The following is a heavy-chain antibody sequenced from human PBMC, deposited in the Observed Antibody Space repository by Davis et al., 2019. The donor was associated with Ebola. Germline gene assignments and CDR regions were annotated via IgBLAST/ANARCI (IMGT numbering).Heavy chain of an antibody. Sequence: ASVKVSCKASGYTSTSYGISWVRQAPGQGLEWMGWISAYNGNTNYAQKLQGRVTMTTDTSTSTAYMELRSLRSDDTAVYYCARGVDYVWGSYRFSYYFDYWGQGTLVTVSS. J-gene: IGHJ4*02. V-gene: IGHV1-18*01. D-gene: IGHD3-16*02. CDR3: ARGVDYVWGSYRFSYYFDY. CDR1: GYTSTSYG. CDR2: ISAYNGNT.